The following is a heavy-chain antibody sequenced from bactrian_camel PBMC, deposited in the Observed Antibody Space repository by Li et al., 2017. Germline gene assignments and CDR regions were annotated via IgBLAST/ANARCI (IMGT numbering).Heavy chain of an antibody. Sequence: QVQLVESGGGLVQPGGSLRLSCAASGFTFSSYYTNWVRQAPGKGLEWVSSIYSDGSNTNYANSVKGRFTMSKDDAKNTMFLQMNSLKPEDTAVYYCAADSLSGTSVHAVGVASVWAYKYWGQGTQVTVS. V-gene: IGHV3-2*01. CDR3: AADSLSGTSVHAVGVASVWAYKY. J-gene: IGHJ4*01. D-gene: IGHD3*01. CDR2: IYSDGSNT. CDR1: GFTFSSYY.